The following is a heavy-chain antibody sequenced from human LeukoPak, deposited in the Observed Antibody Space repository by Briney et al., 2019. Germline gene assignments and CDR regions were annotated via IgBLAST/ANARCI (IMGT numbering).Heavy chain of an antibody. D-gene: IGHD6-19*01. J-gene: IGHJ4*02. CDR1: GFTFDDYA. V-gene: IGHV3-43D*03. CDR3: AKASTSSIAVAGNYYFDY. Sequence: PGGSLRLSCAASGFTFDDYAMHWVRQAPGKGLEWVSLISWDGGSTYYADSVKGRFTISRDNSKNSLYLQMNSLRAEDTALYYCAKASTSSIAVAGNYYFDYWGQGTLVTVSS. CDR2: ISWDGGST.